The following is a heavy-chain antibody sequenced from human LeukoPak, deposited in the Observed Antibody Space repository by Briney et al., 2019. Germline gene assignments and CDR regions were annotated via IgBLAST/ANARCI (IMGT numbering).Heavy chain of an antibody. J-gene: IGHJ4*02. V-gene: IGHV1-46*01. Sequence: ASVTVSYTICGYTLTEVSMHWVRQAPGQGLEWMGIINPSGGSTSYAQKFQGRVTMTRDTSTSTLYMELSRLRTEDTAVYYCARGHTTIFHWGQGTLVTVSS. CDR2: INPSGGST. CDR1: GYTLTEVS. D-gene: IGHD3-10*02. CDR3: ARGHTTIFH.